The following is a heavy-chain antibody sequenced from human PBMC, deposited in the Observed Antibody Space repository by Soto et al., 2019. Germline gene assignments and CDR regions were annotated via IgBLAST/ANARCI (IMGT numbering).Heavy chain of an antibody. D-gene: IGHD4-17*01. V-gene: IGHV4-59*01. CDR1: GGSISSYY. CDR3: ARARYYGDYPYYFDY. Sequence: SETLSLTCTVSGGSISSYYWSWIRQPPGKGLEWIGYIYYSGSTNYNPSLKSRVTISVDTSKNQFSLKLSSVTAADTAVYYCARARYYGDYPYYFDYWGQGTLVTVSS. J-gene: IGHJ4*02. CDR2: IYYSGST.